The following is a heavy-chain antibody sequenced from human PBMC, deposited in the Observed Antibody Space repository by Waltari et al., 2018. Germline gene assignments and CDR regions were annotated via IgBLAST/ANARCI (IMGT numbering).Heavy chain of an antibody. Sequence: QVQLQESGPGLVKPSETPSLPCGVAGYSISAAYSWGWIRQPPGKGLEWIGNIYHSGTPYYNPSLKSRVTISVDTSNNLFFLNLTSVTAADTAIYYCATSTLYASGWYLFDNWGRGTLVSVSS. CDR1: GYSISAAYS. CDR3: ATSTLYASGWYLFDN. CDR2: IYHSGTP. D-gene: IGHD6-19*01. V-gene: IGHV4-38-2*01. J-gene: IGHJ4*02.